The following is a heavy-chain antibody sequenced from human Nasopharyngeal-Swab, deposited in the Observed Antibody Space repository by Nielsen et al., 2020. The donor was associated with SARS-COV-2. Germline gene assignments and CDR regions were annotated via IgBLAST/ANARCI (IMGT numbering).Heavy chain of an antibody. CDR3: ARDLYKGYCTGGVCYGFDY. D-gene: IGHD2-8*02. CDR2: ISSSSSTI. J-gene: IGHJ4*02. Sequence: GESLKISCAASGFTFSSYAMSWVRQAPGKGLEWVSAISSSSSTIYYADSVKGRFTISRDNAKNSLYLQMNSLRAEDTAVYYCARDLYKGYCTGGVCYGFDYWGQGTLVTVSS. CDR1: GFTFSSYA. V-gene: IGHV3-48*04.